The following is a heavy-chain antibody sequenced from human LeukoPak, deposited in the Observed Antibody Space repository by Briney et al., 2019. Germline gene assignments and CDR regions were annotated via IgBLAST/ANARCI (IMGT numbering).Heavy chain of an antibody. CDR1: GFTFSSYD. D-gene: IGHD1-1*01. J-gene: IGHJ3*02. CDR3: ARGTTGSAFDI. Sequence: HPGGSLRLSCAASGFTFSSYDMHWVRQATGKGLEWVSAIGTAGDTYYPGSVKGRFTISRENAKNSLYLQMNSLRAGDTAVYYCARGTTGSAFDIWGQGTMVTVSS. V-gene: IGHV3-13*01. CDR2: IGTAGDT.